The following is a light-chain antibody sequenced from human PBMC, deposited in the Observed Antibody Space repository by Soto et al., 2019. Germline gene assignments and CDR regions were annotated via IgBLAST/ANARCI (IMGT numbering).Light chain of an antibody. J-gene: IGLJ3*02. CDR2: DDS. CDR1: NIGSKS. CDR3: QVWDSSSDLGV. V-gene: IGLV3-21*02. Sequence: SYELTQPPSVSVAPGQTARITCGGNNIGSKSVHWHQQKPGQAPVLVVYDDSDRPSGIPERFSGSNSGNTATLTISGVEAGDEADYYCQVWDSSSDLGVFGGGTKLTVL.